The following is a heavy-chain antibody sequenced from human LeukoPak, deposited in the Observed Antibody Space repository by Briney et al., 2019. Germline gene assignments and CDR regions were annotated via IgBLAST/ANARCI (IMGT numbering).Heavy chain of an antibody. V-gene: IGHV4-59*01. CDR3: ARGGYSGYGGHYYYYGMDV. D-gene: IGHD5-12*01. CDR1: GGSISSYY. Sequence: SETLSLTCTVSGGSISSYYWSWIRQPPGKGLEWIGYIYYSGSTNYNPSLKSRVTISVDTSKNRFSLKLSSVTAADTAVYYCARGGYSGYGGHYYYYGMDVWGQGTTVTVSS. J-gene: IGHJ6*02. CDR2: IYYSGST.